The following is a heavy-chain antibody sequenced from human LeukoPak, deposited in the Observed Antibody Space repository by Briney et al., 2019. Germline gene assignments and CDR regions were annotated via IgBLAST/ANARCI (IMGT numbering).Heavy chain of an antibody. CDR2: IYYSGST. V-gene: IGHV4-39*01. CDR3: ARLYSSSSDY. D-gene: IGHD6-6*01. Sequence: KTSETLSLTCTVSGGSISSYYWSWIRQPPGKGLEWIGSIYYSGSTYYNPSLKSRVTISVDTSKNQFSLKLSSVTAADTAVYYCARLYSSSSDYWGQGTLVTVSS. CDR1: GGSISSYY. J-gene: IGHJ4*02.